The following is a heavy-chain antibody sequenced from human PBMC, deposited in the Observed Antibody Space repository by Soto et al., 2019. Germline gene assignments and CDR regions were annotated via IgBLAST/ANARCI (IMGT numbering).Heavy chain of an antibody. J-gene: IGHJ4*02. Sequence: SETLSLTGSVSGDSITTNGYYWGWIRQHPGKGLHWIGNVYSAGSTFSRPSLTSRGFISVDTSKNKFSLRLTAVTAADTAVYYCARSHYTYGLLIDYWGPGIMVTVSS. CDR3: ARSHYTYGLLIDY. D-gene: IGHD2-8*01. CDR1: GDSITTNGYY. CDR2: VYSAGST. V-gene: IGHV4-39*01.